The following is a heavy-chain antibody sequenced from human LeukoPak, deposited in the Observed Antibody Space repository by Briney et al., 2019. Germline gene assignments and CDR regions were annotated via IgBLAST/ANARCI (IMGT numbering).Heavy chain of an antibody. CDR2: ISYDGSNK. CDR3: ARGRGLGTMVLDP. CDR1: GFTFSSYG. V-gene: IGHV3-30*03. Sequence: PGGSLRLSCAASGFTFSSYGMHWVRQAPGKGLEWVAVISYDGSNKYYADSVKGRFTISRDNSKNTLYLQMNSLRAEDTAVYYCARGRGLGTMVLDPWGQGTLVTVSS. J-gene: IGHJ5*02. D-gene: IGHD4/OR15-4a*01.